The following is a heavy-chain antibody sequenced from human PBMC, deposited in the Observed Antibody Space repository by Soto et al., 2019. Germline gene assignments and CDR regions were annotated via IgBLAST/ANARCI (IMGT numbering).Heavy chain of an antibody. V-gene: IGHV4-31*03. J-gene: IGHJ5*02. CDR3: ARADMVVTASRYNWFDP. CDR2: IYYSGST. Sequence: SETLSLTCTVSGGSISSGGYYWSWIRQHPGKGLEWIGYIYYSGSTYYNPSLKSRVTISVDTSENQFSLRLSSVTAADTAVYYCARADMVVTASRYNWFDPWGQGALVTVSS. CDR1: GGSISSGGYY. D-gene: IGHD2-21*02.